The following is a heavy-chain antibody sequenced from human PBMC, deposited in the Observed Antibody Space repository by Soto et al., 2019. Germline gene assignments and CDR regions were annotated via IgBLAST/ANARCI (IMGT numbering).Heavy chain of an antibody. D-gene: IGHD1-26*01. V-gene: IGHV3-30*18. Sequence: QVQLVESGGGVVQPGTSLRLSCAASGFTFKTHAMHWVRQAPGNGLEWMAVIAYDGNEKFYADSVKGRFTISRDNSKNALYLQINTLRNEDTAVYYCRKDVGDYVPYYYGVDVWGQGTTVTVSS. J-gene: IGHJ6*02. CDR1: GFTFKTHA. CDR2: IAYDGNEK. CDR3: RKDVGDYVPYYYGVDV.